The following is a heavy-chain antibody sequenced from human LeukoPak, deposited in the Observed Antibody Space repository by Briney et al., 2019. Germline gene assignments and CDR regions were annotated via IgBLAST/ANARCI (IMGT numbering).Heavy chain of an antibody. Sequence: GESLKISCKGSGYSFTSYWIGWVRQMPGKGLEWMGIIYPGDSDTRYSPPFQGQVTISADKSISTAYLQWSSLKASDTAMYYCARRSGYSSSWYSFAQFDYWGQGTLVTVSS. CDR3: ARRSGYSSSWYSFAQFDY. CDR1: GYSFTSYW. D-gene: IGHD6-13*01. CDR2: IYPGDSDT. V-gene: IGHV5-51*01. J-gene: IGHJ4*02.